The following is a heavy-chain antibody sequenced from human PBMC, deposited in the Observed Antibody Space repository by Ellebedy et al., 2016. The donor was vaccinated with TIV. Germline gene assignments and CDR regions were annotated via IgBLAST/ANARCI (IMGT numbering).Heavy chain of an antibody. CDR2: VYYGGST. V-gene: IGHV4-39*07. CDR1: GASFSSSTYY. J-gene: IGHJ4*02. Sequence: GSLRLSCAVSGASFSSSTYYWGWIRQPPGKGLEWIGSVYYGGSTYYNPSLRSRLTISIDTPKNQFSLKVKSVTAADTAVYYCAAQSRDYVWDGDYWGQGALVTVSS. D-gene: IGHD3-16*01. CDR3: AAQSRDYVWDGDY.